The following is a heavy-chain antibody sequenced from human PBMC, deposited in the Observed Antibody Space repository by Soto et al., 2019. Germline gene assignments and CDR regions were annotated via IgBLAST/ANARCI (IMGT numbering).Heavy chain of an antibody. V-gene: IGHV5-51*01. J-gene: IGHJ6*02. CDR2: IYPGDSDT. D-gene: IGHD3-22*01. Sequence: GEALKISCKGSGYSFTSYWIGWVRQMPGKGLEWMGIIYPGDSDTRYSPSFQGQVTISADKSISTAYLQWSSLKASDTAMYYCARGAYYYDSSGYPFYGMDVWGQGTTVTVSS. CDR1: GYSFTSYW. CDR3: ARGAYYYDSSGYPFYGMDV.